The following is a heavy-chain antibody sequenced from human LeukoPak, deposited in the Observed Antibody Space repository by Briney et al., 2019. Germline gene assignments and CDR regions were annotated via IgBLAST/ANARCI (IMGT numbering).Heavy chain of an antibody. CDR3: ACLGSVVGWFDP. CDR1: GFKYSSYG. Sequence: ARCLTLSSPASGFKYSSYGMDWVRQAPAKGLEWVAVISYDGSNKYYADSVKGRFTISRDNSKNTLYLQMNSLRAEDTAVSYCACLGSVVGWFDPWGQGTLVTVSS. CDR2: ISYDGSNK. V-gene: IGHV3-30*04. J-gene: IGHJ5*02. D-gene: IGHD1-26*01.